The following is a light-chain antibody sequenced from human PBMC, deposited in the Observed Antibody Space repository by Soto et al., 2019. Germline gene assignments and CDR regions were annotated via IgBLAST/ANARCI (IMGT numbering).Light chain of an antibody. CDR3: QQYHIWRT. Sequence: EIVVTLSPALLSESPGVRASLSCRPSQRVSSNLAWYQQKPGYAPRLLIFRASTRDTGIPARSIGSGSMAVFALTISSLQSEDLAVHLCQQYHIWRTSVQGTRVDIK. CDR1: QRVSSN. J-gene: IGKJ1*01. V-gene: IGKV3-15*01. CDR2: RAS.